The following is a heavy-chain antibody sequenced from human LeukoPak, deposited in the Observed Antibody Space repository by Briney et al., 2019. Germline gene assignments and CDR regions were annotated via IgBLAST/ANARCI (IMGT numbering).Heavy chain of an antibody. CDR1: GGSIINYY. V-gene: IGHV4-59*01. CDR2: IYYSGST. J-gene: IGHJ6*02. CDR3: ARGNHYTSGSYYTNYYFGLDV. D-gene: IGHD3-10*01. Sequence: TSETLSLTCTVSGGSIINYYWTWIRQPPGKGLEWIGYIYYSGSTNYNPSLKSRVSISVDRSKNQFSLKLSSVTAADTAVYYCARGNHYTSGSYYTNYYFGLDVWGQGTTVTVSS.